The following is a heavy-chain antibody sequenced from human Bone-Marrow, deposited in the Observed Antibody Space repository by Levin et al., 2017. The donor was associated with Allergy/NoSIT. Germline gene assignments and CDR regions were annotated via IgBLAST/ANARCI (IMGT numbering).Heavy chain of an antibody. Sequence: ASVKVSCKASGGTFSSYAISWVRQAPGQGLEWMGGIIPIFGTANYAQKFQGRVTITADESTSTAYMELSSLRSEDTAVYYCARTALTHLRELTRGWFDPWGQGTLVTVSS. V-gene: IGHV1-69*13. CDR2: IIPIFGTA. D-gene: IGHD3-10*01. CDR1: GGTFSSYA. J-gene: IGHJ5*02. CDR3: ARTALTHLRELTRGWFDP.